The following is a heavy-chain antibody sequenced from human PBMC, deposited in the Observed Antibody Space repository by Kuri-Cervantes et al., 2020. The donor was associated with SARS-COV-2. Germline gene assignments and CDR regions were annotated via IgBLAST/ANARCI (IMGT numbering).Heavy chain of an antibody. V-gene: IGHV3-74*01. Sequence: GGSLRLSCAASGFTFSGHWIHWVRQAPGKGLARVSRINPDGSYTNNADSVKGRFTLSRDNAKNMLFLQMNSLRAEDTAVYYCVRDGDHWNFDYWGQGTLVTVSS. D-gene: IGHD1-1*01. CDR1: GFTFSGHW. J-gene: IGHJ4*02. CDR2: INPDGSYT. CDR3: VRDGDHWNFDY.